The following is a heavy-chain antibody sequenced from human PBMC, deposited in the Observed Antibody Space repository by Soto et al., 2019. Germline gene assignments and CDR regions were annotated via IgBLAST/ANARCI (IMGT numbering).Heavy chain of an antibody. J-gene: IGHJ3*02. CDR3: VEHRGNPSGAFDI. CDR1: GFTLSTYA. Sequence: EVQLLESGGGLVQPGGSLRLSCVASGFTLSTYAMSWVRQAPGKGLEWVSGITGSGGSTYYADSVKGRFTISRDNSKSTVSLHMNSLRAVDTAVYDCVEHRGNPSGAFDIWGQGTMVTVSS. V-gene: IGHV3-23*01. CDR2: ITGSGGST. D-gene: IGHD3-10*01.